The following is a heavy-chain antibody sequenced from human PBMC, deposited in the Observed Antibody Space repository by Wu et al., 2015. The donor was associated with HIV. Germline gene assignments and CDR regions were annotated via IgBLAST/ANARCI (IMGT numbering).Heavy chain of an antibody. V-gene: IGHV1-69*12. CDR1: GGTFSSYA. CDR3: ARAVGYCSSTSCDYYYYYYMDV. J-gene: IGHJ6*03. D-gene: IGHD2-2*01. Sequence: QVQLVQSGAEVKKPGSSVKVSCKASGGTFSSYAISWVRQAPGQGLEWMGGIIPIFGTANYAQKFQGRVTITADESTSTAYMELSSLRSEDTAVYYCARAVGYCSSTSCDYYYYYYMDVWGKGTTVTVSS. CDR2: IIPIFGTA.